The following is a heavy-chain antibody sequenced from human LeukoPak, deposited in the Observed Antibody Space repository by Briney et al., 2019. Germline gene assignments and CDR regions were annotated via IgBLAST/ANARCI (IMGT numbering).Heavy chain of an antibody. J-gene: IGHJ4*02. CDR3: ANEIRPNDY. Sequence: GGSLRLSCAASGFTFSSYWMNWARQAPGKGLEWVASINHNGNVNYYVDSVKGRFTISRDNAKNSLYLQMSNLRAEDTAVYYCANEIRPNDYWGRGTLVTVAS. V-gene: IGHV3-7*03. CDR2: INHNGNVN. D-gene: IGHD4-17*01. CDR1: GFTFSSYW.